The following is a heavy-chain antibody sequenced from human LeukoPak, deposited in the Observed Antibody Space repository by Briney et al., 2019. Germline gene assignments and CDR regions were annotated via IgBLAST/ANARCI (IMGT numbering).Heavy chain of an antibody. CDR2: IYSGGTT. CDR3: ARVVRVPVACFDY. D-gene: IGHD2-2*01. V-gene: IGHV3-66*01. CDR1: GFTVSSNY. J-gene: IGHJ4*02. Sequence: GGSLRLSCAASGFTVSSNYMSWVRQAPGKGLEWVSVIYSGGTTYYADSVKGRFTISRDNSKNTLNLQMNSLRAEDTAVYYCARVVRVPVACFDYWGQGTLVTVSS.